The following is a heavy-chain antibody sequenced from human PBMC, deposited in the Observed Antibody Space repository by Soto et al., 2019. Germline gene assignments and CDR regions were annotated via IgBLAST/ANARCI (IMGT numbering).Heavy chain of an antibody. D-gene: IGHD3-10*01. CDR2: IYYSGST. CDR3: ARDNGWFGDLSG. Sequence: QVQLQESGPGLVKPSQTLSLTCTVSGGSISSGGYYWSWIRQHPGKGLEWIGYIYYSGSTYYNPSLKSRVTISVDTSKNQFSLKLSSVTAAYAAVYYSARDNGWFGDLSGWGQGTLVTVSS. V-gene: IGHV4-31*03. J-gene: IGHJ4*02. CDR1: GGSISSGGYY.